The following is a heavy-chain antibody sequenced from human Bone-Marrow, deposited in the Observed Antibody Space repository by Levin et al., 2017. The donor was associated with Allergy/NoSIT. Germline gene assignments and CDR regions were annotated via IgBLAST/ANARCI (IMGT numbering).Heavy chain of an antibody. V-gene: IGHV3-13*01. D-gene: IGHD2-15*01. Sequence: PGGSLRLSCAASGFTFSMYDMHWVRQDTGGRLEWVSAIGTAGQTDYPDSVKGRFTISRDNFKNSLHLQMHSLAPGDTAVYFCARGGTPGDAFDIWGQGTVVTVSS. J-gene: IGHJ3*02. CDR1: GFTFSMYD. CDR3: ARGGTPGDAFDI. CDR2: IGTAGQT.